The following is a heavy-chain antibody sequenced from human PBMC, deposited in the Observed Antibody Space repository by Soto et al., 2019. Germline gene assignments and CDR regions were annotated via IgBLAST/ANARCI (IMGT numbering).Heavy chain of an antibody. J-gene: IGHJ5*02. CDR2: INAGNGNT. CDR3: ARGFPFWFDP. CDR1: GYTFTSYA. V-gene: IGHV1-3*05. Sequence: QVQLVQSGAEKKKPGASVKVSCKASGYTFTSYAIHWVRQAPGQRLDWMGWINAGNGNTKYSQKFQGRVTITRDTSTSTAYMELSSLRSDATAVYYCARGFPFWFDPWGQGTRVTVSS. D-gene: IGHD3-3*01.